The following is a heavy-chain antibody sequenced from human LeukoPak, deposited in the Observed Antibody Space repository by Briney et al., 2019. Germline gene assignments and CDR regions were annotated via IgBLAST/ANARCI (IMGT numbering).Heavy chain of an antibody. V-gene: IGHV3-23*01. CDR2: LSPSGADT. J-gene: IGHJ3*02. D-gene: IGHD5-24*01. CDR3: ARRAYNWGAFDI. Sequence: PGGSLRLSCGASGFTFSFYGMHWVRQAPGKGLEWVSTLSPSGADTYYADSVKGRFTISRDSSKNTLYLQMNSLRAEDTAVYYCARRAYNWGAFDIWGQGTLVTVSS. CDR1: GFTFSFYG.